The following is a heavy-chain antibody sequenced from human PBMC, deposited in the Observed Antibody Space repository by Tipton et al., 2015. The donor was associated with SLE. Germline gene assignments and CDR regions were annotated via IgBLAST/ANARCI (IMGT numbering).Heavy chain of an antibody. V-gene: IGHV3-30-3*01. J-gene: IGHJ4*02. Sequence: SLRLPCAASGFTFSAYAIHWVRQAPGKGLEWMAVISYDGDNKYYADSVKGRFTISRDNSQNTLYLQMNSLRAEDTAVYYCARDPELLVAGLFDYWGQGTLVTVSS. CDR3: ARDPELLVAGLFDY. CDR1: GFTFSAYA. CDR2: ISYDGDNK. D-gene: IGHD6-19*01.